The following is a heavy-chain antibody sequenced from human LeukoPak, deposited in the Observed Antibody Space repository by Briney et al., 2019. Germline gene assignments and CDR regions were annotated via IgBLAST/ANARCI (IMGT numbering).Heavy chain of an antibody. CDR3: ARAVAGTDAFDI. CDR2: INPSGGST. CDR1: GYTFTSYY. J-gene: IGHJ3*02. Sequence: GASVKVSCKASGYTFTSYYMHWVRQAPGQGLEWMGIINPSGGSTSYAQKFQGGVTMTRDTSTSTVYMELSSLRSEDTAVYYCARAVAGTDAFDIWGQGTMVTVSS. D-gene: IGHD6-19*01. V-gene: IGHV1-46*01.